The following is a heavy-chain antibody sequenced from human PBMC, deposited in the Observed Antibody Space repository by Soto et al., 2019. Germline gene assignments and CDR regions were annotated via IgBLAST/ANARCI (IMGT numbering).Heavy chain of an antibody. CDR3: ARPIVGATN. J-gene: IGHJ4*02. CDR2: IIPFLGIT. D-gene: IGHD1-26*01. CDR1: GGTFTSLT. Sequence: QVQLVQSGAEVKKPGSSVKVSCTASGGTFTSLTMSWVRQAPGQGLEWMGRIIPFLGITNYAQKFQGRVTISADKSTNTSYMELSSLTSEDTATDYCARPIVGATNWGQGTLVTVSS. V-gene: IGHV1-69*02.